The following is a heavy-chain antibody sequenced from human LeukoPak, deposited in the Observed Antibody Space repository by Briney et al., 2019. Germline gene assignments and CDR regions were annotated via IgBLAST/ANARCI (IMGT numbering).Heavy chain of an antibody. J-gene: IGHJ4*02. Sequence: GGSLRLSCAASGFTFNTYAMNWVRQAPGKGLEWVSAISDSGGSTYYADSVKGRFTISRDNSKNTVYLQIHRLKAEDTAVYYCAKGKGSSSSSIDWWGQGTLVTVSS. CDR1: GFTFNTYA. D-gene: IGHD2-15*01. V-gene: IGHV3-23*01. CDR3: AKGKGSSSSSIDW. CDR2: ISDSGGST.